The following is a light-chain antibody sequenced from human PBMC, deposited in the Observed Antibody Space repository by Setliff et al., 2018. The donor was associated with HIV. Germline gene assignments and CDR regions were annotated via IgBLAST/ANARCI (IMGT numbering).Light chain of an antibody. CDR3: CSYTSSDTVV. V-gene: IGLV2-14*01. J-gene: IGLJ1*01. CDR1: TSGIGAYSF. CDR2: EVS. Sequence: QSALTQPASVSGSPGQSITISCSGTTSGIGAYSFVSWYQQHPGKAPKLMIYEVSNRPSGVSNRLSGSKSGSTASLTVSGLQAEDEGDYYCCSYTSSDTVVFGTGTK.